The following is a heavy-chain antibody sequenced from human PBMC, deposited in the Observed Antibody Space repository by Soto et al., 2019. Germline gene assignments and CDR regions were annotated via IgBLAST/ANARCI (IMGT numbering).Heavy chain of an antibody. CDR1: GGSFSGYY. D-gene: IGHD6-13*01. CDR2: INHSGST. CDR3: AKGLYSSKYYYYYMDV. Sequence: PSETLSLTCAVYGGSFSGYYWSWIRQPPGKGLEWIGEINHSGSTNYNPSLKSRVTISVDTSKNQFSLKLSSVTAADTAVYFCAKGLYSSKYYYYYMDVWANGTTVTVSS. V-gene: IGHV4-34*01. J-gene: IGHJ6*03.